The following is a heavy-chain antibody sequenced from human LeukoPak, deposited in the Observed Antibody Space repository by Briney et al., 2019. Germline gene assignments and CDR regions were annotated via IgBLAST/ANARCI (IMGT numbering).Heavy chain of an antibody. CDR3: ARTPWSQLVPVGYYGMDV. CDR2: ISGSGGST. J-gene: IGHJ6*02. D-gene: IGHD6-13*01. V-gene: IGHV3-23*01. Sequence: PGGSLRLSCAASGFTFSSYAMSWVRQAPGKGLGGVSAISGSGGSTYYADSVKDRFTISRDNAKNSLYLQMNSLRAEDTAVYYCARTPWSQLVPVGYYGMDVWGQGTTVTVSS. CDR1: GFTFSSYA.